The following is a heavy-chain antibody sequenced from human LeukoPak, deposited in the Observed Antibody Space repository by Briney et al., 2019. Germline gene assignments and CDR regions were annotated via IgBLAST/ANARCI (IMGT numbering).Heavy chain of an antibody. D-gene: IGHD4-17*01. Sequence: SQTLSPTCTVSGGSISSGSYYWSWIRQPAGKGLEWIGRIYTSGSTNYNPSLKSRVTISVDTSKNQLSLKLSSVTAADTAVYYCAREGYGDPLDYWGQGTLVTVSS. CDR1: GGSISSGSYY. CDR2: IYTSGST. CDR3: AREGYGDPLDY. J-gene: IGHJ4*02. V-gene: IGHV4-61*02.